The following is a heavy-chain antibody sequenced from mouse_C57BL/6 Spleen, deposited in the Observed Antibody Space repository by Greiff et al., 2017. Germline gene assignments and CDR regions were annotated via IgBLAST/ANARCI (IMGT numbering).Heavy chain of an antibody. CDR1: GYTFTSYG. CDR3: ARRGYYDGGFDY. Sequence: QVQLQQSGAELARPGASVKLSCKASGYTFTSYGISWVKQRTGQGLEWIGEIYPRSGNTYYNEKFKGKATLTADKSSSTAYMELRSLTSEDSAVXFCARRGYYDGGFDYWGQGTTLTVSS. CDR2: IYPRSGNT. J-gene: IGHJ2*01. D-gene: IGHD1-1*02. V-gene: IGHV1-81*01.